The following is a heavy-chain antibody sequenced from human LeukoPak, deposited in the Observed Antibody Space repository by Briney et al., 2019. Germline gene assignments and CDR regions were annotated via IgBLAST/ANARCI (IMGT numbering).Heavy chain of an antibody. V-gene: IGHV1-69*13. J-gene: IGHJ5*01. Sequence: SVKVSCKASGYTFTSYGISWVRQAPGQGLEWMGGIIPIFATANYAQKFQGRVTITADESTSTAYMELNSLRSEDTAVYYCVRDPCRGGSCYLNWFDSWGQGTLVTVSS. CDR2: IIPIFATA. D-gene: IGHD2-15*01. CDR3: VRDPCRGGSCYLNWFDS. CDR1: GYTFTSYG.